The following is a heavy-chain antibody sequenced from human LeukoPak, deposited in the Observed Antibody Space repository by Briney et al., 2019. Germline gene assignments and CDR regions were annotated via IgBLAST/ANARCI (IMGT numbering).Heavy chain of an antibody. CDR2: ISYDGSNK. V-gene: IGHV3-30*04. J-gene: IGHJ4*01. CDR1: GFTFSNYA. Sequence: PGGSLRLSCAASGFTFSNYAMHWVRQPPGKGLEWVAVISYDGSNKYYADSVKGRFTISRDNSKNTLYLQMNSLRAEDTAVYYCAGDQGGYCSSTSCSPFDHWGQGTLVTVSS. D-gene: IGHD2-2*01. CDR3: AGDQGGYCSSTSCSPFDH.